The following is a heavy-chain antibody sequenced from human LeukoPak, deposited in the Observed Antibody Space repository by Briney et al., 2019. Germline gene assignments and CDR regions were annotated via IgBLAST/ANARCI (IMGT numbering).Heavy chain of an antibody. J-gene: IGHJ4*02. D-gene: IGHD3-9*01. Sequence: SETLSLTCTVSGGSISSSSYYWGWIRQPPGKGLEWIGSIYYSGSTYYNPSLKSRVTISVDTSKNQFSLKLSSVTAADTAVFYCARGQEVRYFDWLPSTQVDYWGQGTLVTVSS. CDR2: IYYSGST. CDR1: GGSISSSSYY. CDR3: ARGQEVRYFDWLPSTQVDY. V-gene: IGHV4-39*07.